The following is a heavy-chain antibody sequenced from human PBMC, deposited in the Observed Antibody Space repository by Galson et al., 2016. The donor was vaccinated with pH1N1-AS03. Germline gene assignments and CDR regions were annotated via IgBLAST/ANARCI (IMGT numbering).Heavy chain of an antibody. CDR2: IYPGNSDS. CDR3: ARPRLNYFDN. J-gene: IGHJ4*02. V-gene: IGHV5-51*03. D-gene: IGHD3-16*01. Sequence: QSGAEVKKPGESLEISCKGSGYRFTNYWIGWVRQMPGKGLEWMGLIYPGNSDSRYNKSFQGQVTISADTSISTVYLQWSSLQASDTAMYYCARPRLNYFDNWGQGTLVTVSS. CDR1: GYRFTNYW.